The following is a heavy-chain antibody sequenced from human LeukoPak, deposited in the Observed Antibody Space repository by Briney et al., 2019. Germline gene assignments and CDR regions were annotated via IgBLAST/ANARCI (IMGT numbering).Heavy chain of an antibody. V-gene: IGHV3-23*01. CDR3: AKAASSSWPSYYYGMDV. J-gene: IGHJ6*02. CDR1: GFTFSSFA. Sequence: GGSLRLSCTASGFTFSSFAMSWVRQAPGKGLEWVSVITGSGGNTYYADSVKGRFTISKDNSKNTVYLQMSSLRVDDTAVYYCAKAASSSWPSYYYGMDVWGQGTTVTVSS. D-gene: IGHD6-13*01. CDR2: ITGSGGNT.